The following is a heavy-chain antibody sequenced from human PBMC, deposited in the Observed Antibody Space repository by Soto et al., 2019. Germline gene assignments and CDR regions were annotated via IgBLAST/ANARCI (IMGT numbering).Heavy chain of an antibody. CDR2: ITTSSAYI. Sequence: EVQLVESGGGLVKPGGSLRLSCAASGFTFNTYDMNWVRQAPGKGLAWVSSITTSSAYIYYADSLKGRITISRDNAKNSLFLQMNSLRAEDTAVYYCVRSGTARLLRHSWFDTWGQGTLVTVSS. CDR3: VRSGTARLLRHSWFDT. V-gene: IGHV3-21*01. D-gene: IGHD2-21*01. CDR1: GFTFNTYD. J-gene: IGHJ5*02.